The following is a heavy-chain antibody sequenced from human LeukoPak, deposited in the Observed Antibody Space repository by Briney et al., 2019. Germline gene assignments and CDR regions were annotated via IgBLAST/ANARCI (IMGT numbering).Heavy chain of an antibody. Sequence: PGGSLRLSCAASGFTFSSYWMSWVRQAPGKGLEWVSYISSSGNTIYYADSVKGRFTISRDNAKNSLYLQMNSLYCAARISGYVYYYMDVWGKGTTVTVSS. J-gene: IGHJ6*03. CDR1: GFTFSSYW. CDR2: ISSSGNTI. CDR3: YYYMDV. V-gene: IGHV3-48*04. D-gene: IGHD5-12*01.